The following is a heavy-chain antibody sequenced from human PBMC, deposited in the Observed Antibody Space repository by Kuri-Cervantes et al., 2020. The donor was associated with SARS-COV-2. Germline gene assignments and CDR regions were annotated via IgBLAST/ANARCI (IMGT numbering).Heavy chain of an antibody. CDR1: GFTFSGYT. V-gene: IGHV3-21*01. CDR2: ISGSGNYI. D-gene: IGHD3-10*01. Sequence: LSLTCVGTGFTFSGYTMNWVRQAPGKALQWVLSISGSGNYIYYVDSVKGRFTVSRDNAKNSVYLQMNSLRAEDTAVYYCARDLRQGKSLDYWGQGTLVTVSS. J-gene: IGHJ4*02. CDR3: ARDLRQGKSLDY.